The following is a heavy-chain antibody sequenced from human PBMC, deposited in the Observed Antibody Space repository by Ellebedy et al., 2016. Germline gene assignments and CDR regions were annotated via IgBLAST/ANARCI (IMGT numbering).Heavy chain of an antibody. Sequence: GESLKISXAASGFSFSSYAMSWVRQAPGQGLEWVSAINGNGADTYYADSVKGRFTISKDNSKTTLYLQMNSLRAEDTAVYYCATDTGNFWSSDYWGQGTLVTVSS. J-gene: IGHJ4*02. CDR2: INGNGADT. CDR3: ATDTGNFWSSDY. V-gene: IGHV3-23*01. CDR1: GFSFSSYA. D-gene: IGHD1-7*01.